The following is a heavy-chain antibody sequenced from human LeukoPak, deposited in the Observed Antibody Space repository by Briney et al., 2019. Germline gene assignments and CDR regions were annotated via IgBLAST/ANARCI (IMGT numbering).Heavy chain of an antibody. V-gene: IGHV1-58*01. J-gene: IGHJ5*02. CDR1: GFTFTSSA. Sequence: ASVKVSCKASGFTFTSSAVQWVRQARGQRLEWIGWIVVGSGNTNYAQKFQERVTITRDMSTSTAYMELSSLRSEDTAVYYCAAPSMVTTIVDPWGQGTLVTVSS. CDR3: AAPSMVTTIVDP. D-gene: IGHD4-17*01. CDR2: IVVGSGNT.